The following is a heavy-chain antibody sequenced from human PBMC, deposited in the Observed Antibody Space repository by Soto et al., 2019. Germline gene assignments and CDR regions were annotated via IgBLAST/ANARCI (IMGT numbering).Heavy chain of an antibody. Sequence: GGSLRLSCAASGFTFSSYAMSWVRQAPGKGLEWVSAISGSGGSTYYADSVKGRFTISRDNSKNTRYLQMNSLRAEDTAVYYCAKTIGVTPGRYFDYWGQGTLVTVSS. J-gene: IGHJ4*02. CDR3: AKTIGVTPGRYFDY. CDR1: GFTFSSYA. CDR2: ISGSGGST. V-gene: IGHV3-23*01. D-gene: IGHD2-21*02.